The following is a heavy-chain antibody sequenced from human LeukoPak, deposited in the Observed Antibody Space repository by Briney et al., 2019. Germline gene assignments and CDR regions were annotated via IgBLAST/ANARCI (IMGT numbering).Heavy chain of an antibody. CDR1: GFTFSDHY. CDR3: ARDRGGSGYYSDAFDI. J-gene: IGHJ3*02. D-gene: IGHD3-22*01. Sequence: GGSLRLSCAASGFTFSDHYMDWVRQAPGKGLEWVGRTRNKPHKYTTEYAASVKGRFIVSRDDSKNSFYLQMNSLKTEDTAVYYCARDRGGSGYYSDAFDIWGQGTMVTVSS. CDR2: TRNKPHKYTT. V-gene: IGHV3-72*01.